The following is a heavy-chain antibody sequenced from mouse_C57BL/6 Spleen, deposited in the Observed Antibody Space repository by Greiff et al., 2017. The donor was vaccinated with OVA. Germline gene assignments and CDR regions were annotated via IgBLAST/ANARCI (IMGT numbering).Heavy chain of an antibody. CDR2: ISYDGSN. Sequence: EVQLVESGPGLVKPSQSLSLTCSVTGYSITSGYYWNWIRQFPGNKLEWMGYISYDGSNNYNPSLKNRISITRDTSKNQFFLKLNSVTTEDTATYYCARGGGYYHFDYWGQGTTLTVSS. J-gene: IGHJ2*01. CDR3: ARGGGYYHFDY. V-gene: IGHV3-6*01. CDR1: GYSITSGYY. D-gene: IGHD2-3*01.